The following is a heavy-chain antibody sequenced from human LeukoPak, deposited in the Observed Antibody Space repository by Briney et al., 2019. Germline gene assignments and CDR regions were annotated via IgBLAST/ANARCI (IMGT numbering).Heavy chain of an antibody. Sequence: SSETLSLTCTVSGGSISSGDYYWGWIRQPPGKGLEWIGEINHSGSTNYNPSLKSRVTISVDTSKNQFSLKLSSVTAADTAVYYCARVRLLWFGALQTRPEPPVALNGMDVWGQGTTVTVSS. CDR2: INHSGST. V-gene: IGHV4-39*07. J-gene: IGHJ6*02. CDR1: GGSISSGDYY. CDR3: ARVRLLWFGALQTRPEPPVALNGMDV. D-gene: IGHD3-10*01.